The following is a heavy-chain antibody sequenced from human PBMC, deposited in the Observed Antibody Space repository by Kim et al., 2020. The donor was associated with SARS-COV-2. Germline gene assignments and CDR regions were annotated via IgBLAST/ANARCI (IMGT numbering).Heavy chain of an antibody. CDR3: ASESSTSNYYYYYGMDV. CDR2: IYSGGST. J-gene: IGHJ6*02. CDR1: GFTVSSNY. D-gene: IGHD2-2*01. V-gene: IGHV3-53*01. Sequence: GGSLRLSCAASGFTVSSNYMSWVRQAPGKGLEWVSVIYSGGSTYYADSVKGRFTISRDNSKNTLYLQMNSLRAEDTAVYYCASESSTSNYYYYYGMDVWGQGTTVTVSS.